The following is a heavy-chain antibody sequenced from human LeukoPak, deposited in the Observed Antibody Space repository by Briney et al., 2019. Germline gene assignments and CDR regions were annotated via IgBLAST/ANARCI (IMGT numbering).Heavy chain of an antibody. D-gene: IGHD2-15*01. J-gene: IGHJ4*02. Sequence: GGSLRLSCAASGFTFSSYAMSWVRQAPGMGLEWVSGIRGSGGSTNYADSVKGRFTTSRDNSMNTLYLQMTSLRAEDTALYYCAKGDDDRYCSGGSCYGFDYWGQGTLVTVSS. CDR3: AKGDDDRYCSGGSCYGFDY. CDR1: GFTFSSYA. CDR2: IRGSGGST. V-gene: IGHV3-23*01.